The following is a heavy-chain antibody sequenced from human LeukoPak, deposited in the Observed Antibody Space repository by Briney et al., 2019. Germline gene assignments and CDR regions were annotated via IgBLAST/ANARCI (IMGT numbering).Heavy chain of an antibody. CDR2: IYYSGST. D-gene: IGHD6-13*01. CDR3: ARRIAASGTNYYFDY. V-gene: IGHV4-39*01. CDR1: GGSISSSNYY. Sequence: PSETLSLTCTVSGGSISSSNYYWGWIRQPPGKGLEWIGSIYYSGSTYYNPSLKSRVTISVDTSKNQFSLKLSSVTAADTAVYYCARRIAASGTNYYFDYWGQGTLVTVSS. J-gene: IGHJ4*02.